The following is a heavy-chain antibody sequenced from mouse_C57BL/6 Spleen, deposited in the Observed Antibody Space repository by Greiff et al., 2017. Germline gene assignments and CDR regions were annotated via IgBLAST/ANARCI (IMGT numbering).Heavy chain of an antibody. J-gene: IGHJ4*01. CDR3: ARSVGNWYAMDY. Sequence: QVQLQQPGTELVKPGASVKLSCKASGYTFTSYWMHWVKQRPGQGLEWIGNINPSNGGTNYNEQFKSKATLTVDKSSSTAYMQLSSLTSEDSAVYYCARSVGNWYAMDYWGQGTSVTVSS. V-gene: IGHV1-53*01. D-gene: IGHD2-1*01. CDR2: INPSNGGT. CDR1: GYTFTSYW.